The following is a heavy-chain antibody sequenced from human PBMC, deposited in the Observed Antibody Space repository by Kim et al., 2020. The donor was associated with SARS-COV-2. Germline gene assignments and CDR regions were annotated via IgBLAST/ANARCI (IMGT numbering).Heavy chain of an antibody. CDR1: GFSLTSYG. CDR3: LRDPDGGFSAMAGFDF. D-gene: IGHD3-10*01. J-gene: IGHJ4*01. Sequence: GGSLRLSCAASGFSLTSYGMHWVRQAPGKGLEWLAVICYDGSKKYYADSVKGRFTISRDNSKSTLYLQMNSLIVEDTAVYYCLRDPDGGFSAMAGFDFWG. CDR2: ICYDGSKK. V-gene: IGHV3-33*01.